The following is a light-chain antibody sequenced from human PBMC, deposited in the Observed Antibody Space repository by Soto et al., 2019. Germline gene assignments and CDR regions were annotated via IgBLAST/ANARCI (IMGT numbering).Light chain of an antibody. Sequence: QSALAQPRSVSGSPGQSVTFSCTGTSGDIGAYNYVSWYQFHPGKAPKMIIYDVNKRPSGVPDRFSGSKSGNTAPLTISWLQTEDEADYYCCSYAHTSRVFGGGTKVTVL. J-gene: IGLJ3*02. CDR1: SGDIGAYNY. V-gene: IGLV2-11*01. CDR2: DVN. CDR3: CSYAHTSRV.